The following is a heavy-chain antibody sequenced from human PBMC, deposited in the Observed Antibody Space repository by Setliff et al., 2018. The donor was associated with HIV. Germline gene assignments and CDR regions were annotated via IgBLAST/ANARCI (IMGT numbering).Heavy chain of an antibody. Sequence: VASVKVSCKASGYTFTSYYIHWVRQAPGQGLEWMGVINPSGGSTSYAQKFQGRVTMTRGTSSGTVYMELSGLRFEDTAMYYCARVGERWLQFYYFDNWGQGTLVTVSS. J-gene: IGHJ4*02. CDR1: GYTFTSYY. CDR3: ARVGERWLQFYYFDN. D-gene: IGHD5-12*01. CDR2: INPSGGST. V-gene: IGHV1-46*01.